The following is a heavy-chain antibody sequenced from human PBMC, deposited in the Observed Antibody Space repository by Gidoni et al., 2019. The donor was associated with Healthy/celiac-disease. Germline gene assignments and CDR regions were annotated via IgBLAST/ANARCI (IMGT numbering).Heavy chain of an antibody. D-gene: IGHD6-19*01. CDR2: SSGSGGST. CDR3: AKPGSSVPDY. J-gene: IGHJ4*02. V-gene: IGHV3-23*01. CDR1: GFTFSSYS. Sequence: EVQLLESGGGLVQPGGSLSLSCAASGFTFSSYSMSWVRQAPGKGLEGVSASSGSGGSTYYADSVKGRFTISRDNSKNTLYLQMNSLRAEDTAVYYCAKPGSSVPDYWGQGTLVTVSS.